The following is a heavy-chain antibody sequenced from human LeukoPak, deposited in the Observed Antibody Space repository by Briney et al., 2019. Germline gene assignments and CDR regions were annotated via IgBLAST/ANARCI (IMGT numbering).Heavy chain of an antibody. Sequence: SETLSLTCTVSGGSISSGSYYWSWIRQPAGKGLEWIGRFYTSGSTNYNPSLKSRVTISVDTSKNQFSLKLSSVTAADTAVYYCARLIMDYFDYWGQGTLVTVSS. CDR3: ARLIMDYFDY. CDR1: GGSISSGSYY. V-gene: IGHV4-61*02. J-gene: IGHJ4*02. CDR2: FYTSGST. D-gene: IGHD3-10*01.